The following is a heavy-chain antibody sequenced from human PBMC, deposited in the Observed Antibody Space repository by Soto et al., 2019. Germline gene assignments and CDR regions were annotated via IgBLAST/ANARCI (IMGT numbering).Heavy chain of an antibody. J-gene: IGHJ4*02. V-gene: IGHV1-18*01. D-gene: IGHD1-1*01. CDR1: GYTFTSYR. CDR3: ARGRYGDY. CDR2: ISAHNGNT. Sequence: QVHLVQSGAEVKKPGASVKVSCKGSGYTFTSYRITWVRQAPGQGLEWMGWISAHNGNTDYAQKLQGRVTVTRDTFTSTAYMELRGVRSDDPAVYYCARGRYGDYWGQGALVTVSS.